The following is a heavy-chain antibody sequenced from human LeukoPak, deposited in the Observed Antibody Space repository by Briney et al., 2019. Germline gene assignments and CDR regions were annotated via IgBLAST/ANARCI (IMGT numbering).Heavy chain of an antibody. CDR3: VRAGSSWYRFDY. Sequence: GGSLRLSCAASGFTLSSYDMHWVRQATGKGLEWVSGIGTAGDTYYPGSVKGRFTISREDAKNSLYLQMNSLSAGDTAVYHCVRAGSSWYRFDYWGQGTLVTVSS. V-gene: IGHV3-13*04. D-gene: IGHD6-13*01. J-gene: IGHJ4*02. CDR2: IGTAGDT. CDR1: GFTLSSYD.